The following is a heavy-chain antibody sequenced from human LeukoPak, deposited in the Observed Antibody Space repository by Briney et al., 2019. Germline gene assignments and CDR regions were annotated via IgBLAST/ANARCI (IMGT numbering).Heavy chain of an antibody. CDR1: GGSFSGHY. Sequence: SETLSLTCAVYGGSFSGHYWSWIRQPPGKGLEWIGEFNHIESTTYTPSLKNAVTISVDTSKNQLSLKLSSVPAPDTAVHYCARERWLHAYPRVYLDYLLQATQATDCS. CDR2: FNHIEST. J-gene: IGHJ4*02. D-gene: IGHD5-12*01. V-gene: IGHV4-34*01. CDR3: ARERWLHAYPRVYLDY.